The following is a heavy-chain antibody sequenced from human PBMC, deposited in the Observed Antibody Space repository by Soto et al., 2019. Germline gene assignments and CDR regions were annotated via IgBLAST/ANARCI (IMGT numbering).Heavy chain of an antibody. D-gene: IGHD6-6*01. CDR2: ISAYNGNT. CDR1: GYTFTSYG. Sequence: QVQLVQSGAEVKKPGASVKVSCKASGYTFTSYGISWVRQAPGQGLEWMGWISAYNGNTNYAQKLQGRVTMTTDTATSTAYMELRSLRSDDTAVYYCARDSWVGYISSSWYYYYYMDVWGKGTTVTVSS. V-gene: IGHV1-18*01. J-gene: IGHJ6*03. CDR3: ARDSWVGYISSSWYYYYYMDV.